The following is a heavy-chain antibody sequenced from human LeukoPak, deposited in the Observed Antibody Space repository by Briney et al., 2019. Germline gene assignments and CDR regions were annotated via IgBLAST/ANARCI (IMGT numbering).Heavy chain of an antibody. D-gene: IGHD3-9*01. CDR2: ISNGGNTK. CDR3: AKDRYYEIRGWFDP. V-gene: IGHV3-30*18. Sequence: GRPLRLSCAASGFTFSNYGFHWVRQAPGKGLEWVALISNGGNTKYYADSLKGRFTISRDNSKNSLYLQMNSLRVEDTAVYYCAKDRYYEIRGWFDPWGQGTLVTVSS. J-gene: IGHJ5*02. CDR1: GFTFSNYG.